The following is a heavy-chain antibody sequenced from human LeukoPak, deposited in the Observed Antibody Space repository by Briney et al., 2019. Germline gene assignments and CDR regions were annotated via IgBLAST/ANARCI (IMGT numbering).Heavy chain of an antibody. Sequence: PSETLSLTCAVYGGSFSGYYWSWIRQPPGKGLEWIGEINHSGSTNYNPSLKSRVTISVDTSKNQFSLKLSSVTAADTAVYYCARGLLSSGWYRLGYWGQGTLVTVSS. V-gene: IGHV4-34*01. J-gene: IGHJ4*02. CDR3: ARGLLSSGWYRLGY. CDR1: GGSFSGYY. CDR2: INHSGST. D-gene: IGHD6-19*01.